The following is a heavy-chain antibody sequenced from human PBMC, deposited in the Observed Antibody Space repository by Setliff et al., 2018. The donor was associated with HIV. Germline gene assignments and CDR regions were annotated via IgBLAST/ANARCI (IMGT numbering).Heavy chain of an antibody. Sequence: TLSLTCTVSGASIKSKSDYWSWIRQPAGKGLGWIGHIYASDYTNYKPSLESRVTISIDTSKNQFSLNLNSVTAADTAVYYCATLQSSGWPHETEYWGQGTLVTVSS. J-gene: IGHJ4*02. CDR2: IYASDYT. CDR3: ATLQSSGWPHETEY. V-gene: IGHV4-61*09. D-gene: IGHD6-19*01. CDR1: GASIKSKSDY.